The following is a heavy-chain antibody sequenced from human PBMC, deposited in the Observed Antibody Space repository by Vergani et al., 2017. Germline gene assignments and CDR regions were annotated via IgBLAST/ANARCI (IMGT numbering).Heavy chain of an antibody. CDR2: INAGNGNT. J-gene: IGHJ4*02. Sequence: QVQLVQSGAEVKKPGASVKVSCKASGYTFTSYAMHWVRQAPGQRLEWMGWINAGNGNTTYSQTFQGRVTITRDTSASTAYMELSSLRSEDTAVYYCAREPHSGAVAGPLDYWGQGTLVTVSS. V-gene: IGHV1-3*01. CDR3: AREPHSGAVAGPLDY. D-gene: IGHD6-19*01. CDR1: GYTFTSYA.